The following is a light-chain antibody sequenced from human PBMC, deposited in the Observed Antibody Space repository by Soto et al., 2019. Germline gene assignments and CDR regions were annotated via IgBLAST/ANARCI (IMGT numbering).Light chain of an antibody. J-gene: IGLJ3*02. CDR1: RSNIGSNT. V-gene: IGLV1-44*01. CDR2: SNN. CDR3: AAWDDSLNGRV. Sequence: QSVLTQPPSASGTPGQRVTISCSGSRSNIGSNTVNWYQQLPGTAPKLLIYSNNQRPSGVPDRVSGSKSGTSASLAISGLQSEDEAEYYCAAWDDSLNGRVFGGGTKLTVL.